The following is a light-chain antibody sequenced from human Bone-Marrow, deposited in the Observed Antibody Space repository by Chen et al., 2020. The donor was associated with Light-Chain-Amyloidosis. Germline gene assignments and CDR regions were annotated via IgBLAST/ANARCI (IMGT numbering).Light chain of an antibody. CDR3: QVWDRSSDRPV. Sequence: SYVLTQPSSVSVAPGQTATIACGGNNIGSTSVHWYQQTPGQAPLLVVYDDSDRPSGIPERLSAYNSGNTATRTISRVEAGDEADYYCQVWDRSSDRPVFGGGTKLTVL. CDR2: DDS. J-gene: IGLJ3*02. V-gene: IGLV3-21*02. CDR1: NIGSTS.